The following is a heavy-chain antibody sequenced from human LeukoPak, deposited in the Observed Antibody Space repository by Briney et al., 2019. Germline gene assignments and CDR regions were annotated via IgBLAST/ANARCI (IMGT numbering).Heavy chain of an antibody. J-gene: IGHJ4*02. V-gene: IGHV4-59*08. Sequence: SETLSLTCTVSGGSISSYYWSWIRQPPGKGLEWIGYVYYSGSTNYNPSLKSRVTISVDTSKNQFSLKLSSVTAADTAVYYCARQGYSYGLYYFDYWGQGTLVTVSS. D-gene: IGHD5-18*01. CDR1: GGSISSYY. CDR2: VYYSGST. CDR3: ARQGYSYGLYYFDY.